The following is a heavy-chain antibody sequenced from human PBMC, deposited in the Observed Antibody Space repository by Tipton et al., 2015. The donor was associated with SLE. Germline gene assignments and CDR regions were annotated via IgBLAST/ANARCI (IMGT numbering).Heavy chain of an antibody. CDR2: IRYDGSNK. CDR1: GFTFSSYG. V-gene: IGHV3-30*02. D-gene: IGHD3-16*01. J-gene: IGHJ3*02. CDR3: ARDYHSACEI. Sequence: GSLRLSCAASGFTFSSYGMHWVRQAPGKGLEWVAFIRYDGSNKYYADSVKGRFTISRDNAKNTLYLQMNSLRAEDTAVYYCARDYHSACEIWGQGTKVTVSS.